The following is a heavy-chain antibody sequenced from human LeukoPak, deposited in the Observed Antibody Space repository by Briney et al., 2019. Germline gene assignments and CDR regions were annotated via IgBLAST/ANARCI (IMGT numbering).Heavy chain of an antibody. CDR2: IRYDGSNK. CDR1: GFTFSSYG. V-gene: IGHV3-30*02. Sequence: GGSLRLSCAASGFTFSSYGMHWVRQAPGKGLEWVAFIRYDGSNKYYADSVKGRYTISRDNSKNTLYLQMNSLRAEDTAAYYCARTSYDAFDIWGQGTMVTVSS. J-gene: IGHJ3*02. CDR3: ARTSYDAFDI. D-gene: IGHD1/OR15-1a*01.